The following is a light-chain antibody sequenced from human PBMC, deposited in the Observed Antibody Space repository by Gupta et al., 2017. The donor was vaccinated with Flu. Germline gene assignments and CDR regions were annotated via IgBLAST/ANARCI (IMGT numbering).Light chain of an antibody. J-gene: IGKJ2*01. Sequence: DIQMTQSPSSLSASVGDRVTITCRASQIIATYLNWYQQKPGKAPQLLIYAASSLQSGVPSRFSGGGSGTEFTLTINSLQPEDFATYYCQQSFSTPHNFGQGTRLEI. CDR2: AAS. V-gene: IGKV1-39*01. CDR1: QIIATY. CDR3: QQSFSTPHN.